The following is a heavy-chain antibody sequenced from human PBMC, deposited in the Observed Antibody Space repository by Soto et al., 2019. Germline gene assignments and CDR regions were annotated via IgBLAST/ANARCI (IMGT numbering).Heavy chain of an antibody. V-gene: IGHV2-5*02. Sequence: QITLKESGPTLVKPTQTLMLTCIFSGFSFSADGVGVGWIRQPPGKALEWLALIYWDDDTRYRPSLKSRLTITKDSSKNQVVLTMTNMDPLDTATYYCAHAFGGTSWPNDAFDVWGQGTVVTVSS. CDR2: IYWDDDT. J-gene: IGHJ3*01. CDR1: GFSFSADGVG. CDR3: AHAFGGTSWPNDAFDV. D-gene: IGHD3-16*01.